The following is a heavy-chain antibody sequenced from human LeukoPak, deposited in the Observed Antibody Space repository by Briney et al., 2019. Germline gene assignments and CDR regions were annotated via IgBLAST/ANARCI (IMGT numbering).Heavy chain of an antibody. J-gene: IGHJ4*02. CDR2: INTSGTT. Sequence: SETLSLTCTVSGDSISTYYWTWIRQPAGKRLEWIGRINTSGTTNYNPSLKSRVTMSVDTSKNQFSLKLSSVTAADTAVYYCAKEGGLAWGQGTLVTVYS. CDR3: AKEGGLA. CDR1: GDSISTYY. D-gene: IGHD2-15*01. V-gene: IGHV4-4*07.